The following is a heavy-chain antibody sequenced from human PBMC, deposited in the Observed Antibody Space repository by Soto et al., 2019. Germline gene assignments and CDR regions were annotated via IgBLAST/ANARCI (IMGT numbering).Heavy chain of an antibody. V-gene: IGHV4-34*01. Sequence: QVQLQQWGAGLLKPSETLSLTCAVYGGSFSGYYWSWIRQPPGKGLEWIGEINHSGSTNYNPSLKSRVTISVDMSKNQFSPKLSSVTAADTAVYYCARVRTTAMVENWGQGTLVTVSS. CDR3: ARVRTTAMVEN. CDR2: INHSGST. J-gene: IGHJ4*02. D-gene: IGHD5-18*01. CDR1: GGSFSGYY.